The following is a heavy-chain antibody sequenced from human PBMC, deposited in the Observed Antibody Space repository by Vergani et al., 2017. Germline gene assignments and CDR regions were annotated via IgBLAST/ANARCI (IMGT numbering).Heavy chain of an antibody. J-gene: IGHJ6*02. CDR2: SRSKANSYAT. D-gene: IGHD3-10*01. CDR1: GFTFSGSA. CDR3: TRGSSVTMVRGASYYYYGMDV. V-gene: IGHV3-73*01. Sequence: EVQLVESGGGLVQPGGSLKLSCAASGFTFSGSAMHWVRQASGKGMEWVGRSRSKANSYATSYAASVKGRFTISRDDSNNTAYLQMNSLKTEDTAVYYCTRGSSVTMVRGASYYYYGMDVWGQGTTVTVSS.